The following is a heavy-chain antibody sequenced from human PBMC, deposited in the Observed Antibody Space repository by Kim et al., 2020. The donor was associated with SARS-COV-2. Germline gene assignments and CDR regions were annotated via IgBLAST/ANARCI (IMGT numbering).Heavy chain of an antibody. Sequence: GGSLRLSCAASGFTFRNYGMHWVRQAPGKGLEWVAIIWYDGSNKYYVDSVKGRFTISRDNSKNTLYLQMDSLRADDTAVYYCARDRSIRYFDLWGQGTLV. CDR2: IWYDGSNK. CDR3: ARDRSIRYFDL. CDR1: GFTFRNYG. V-gene: IGHV3-33*01. J-gene: IGHJ4*02. D-gene: IGHD3-9*01.